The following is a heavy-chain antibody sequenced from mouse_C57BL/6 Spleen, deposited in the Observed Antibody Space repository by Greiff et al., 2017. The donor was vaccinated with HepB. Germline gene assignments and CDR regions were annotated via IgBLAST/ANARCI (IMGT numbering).Heavy chain of an antibody. V-gene: IGHV1-64*01. CDR2: IHPNSGST. Sequence: VQLQQSGAELVKPGASVKLSCKASGYTFTSYWMHWVKQRPGQGLEWIGMIHPNSGSTNYNEKFKSKATLTVDKSSSTAYMQLSSLTSEDSAVYYCARRGATVVGAMDYWGQGTSVTVSS. CDR3: ARRGATVVGAMDY. J-gene: IGHJ4*01. CDR1: GYTFTSYW. D-gene: IGHD1-1*01.